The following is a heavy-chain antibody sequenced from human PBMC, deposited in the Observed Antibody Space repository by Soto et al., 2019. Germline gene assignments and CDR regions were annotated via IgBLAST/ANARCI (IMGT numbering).Heavy chain of an antibody. CDR1: GGSISSGGYS. V-gene: IGHV4-30-2*01. CDR2: IYDSGST. CDR3: ASAGGLGAVAADY. Sequence: QLQLQESGSGLVKPSQTLSLTCAVSGGSISSGGYSWSWIRQPPGKGLEGIGYIYDSGSTYYNPSLKSRVTISVDRSKNQFSLKLSSVTAADTAVYYCASAGGLGAVAADYWGQGTLVTVSS. J-gene: IGHJ4*02. D-gene: IGHD6-19*01.